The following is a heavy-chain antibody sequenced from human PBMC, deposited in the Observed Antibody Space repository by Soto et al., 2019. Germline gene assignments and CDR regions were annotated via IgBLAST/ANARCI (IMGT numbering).Heavy chain of an antibody. CDR2: ISSSSSYI. Sequence: GGSLRLSCAASRFTFSSYSMNWVRQAPGKGLEWVSSISSSSSYIYYADSVKGRFTISRDNAKNSLYLQMNSLRAEDTAVYYCARAQLKDIVVVVAATPSFNYWGQGTLVTVSS. CDR3: ARAQLKDIVVVVAATPSFNY. J-gene: IGHJ4*02. CDR1: RFTFSSYS. V-gene: IGHV3-21*01. D-gene: IGHD2-15*01.